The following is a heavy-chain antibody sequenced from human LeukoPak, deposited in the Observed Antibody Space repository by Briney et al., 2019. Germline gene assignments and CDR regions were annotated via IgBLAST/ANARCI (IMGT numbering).Heavy chain of an antibody. Sequence: SVKVSCKASGGTFSSYAISWVRQAPGQGLEWMGGIFPIFGTANYAQEFQGRVTITADESTSTAYMELSSLRSEDTAVYYCASTYGSGSYGDYYYYGMDVWGKGTTVTVSS. CDR3: ASTYGSGSYGDYYYYGMDV. CDR2: IFPIFGTA. D-gene: IGHD3-10*01. CDR1: GGTFSSYA. V-gene: IGHV1-69*13. J-gene: IGHJ6*04.